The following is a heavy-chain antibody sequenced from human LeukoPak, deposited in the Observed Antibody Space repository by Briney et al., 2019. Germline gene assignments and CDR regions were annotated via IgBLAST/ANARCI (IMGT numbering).Heavy chain of an antibody. Sequence: GGCLRLSCAGSGFTFCGYGMHWFRQTPGKRLEGVAVIAYGGSRAFYADPEKGRFTISRDNSKNTISVQITDLRAEDTASYNCTGYNNDHFDYSGHGPLVTVSS. CDR3: TGYNNDHFDY. V-gene: IGHV3-33*03. D-gene: IGHD5-12*01. J-gene: IGHJ4*01. CDR1: GFTFCGYG. CDR2: IAYGGSRA.